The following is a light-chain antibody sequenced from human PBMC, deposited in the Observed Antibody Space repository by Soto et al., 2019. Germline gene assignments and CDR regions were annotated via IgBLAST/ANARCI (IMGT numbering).Light chain of an antibody. V-gene: IGKV3-11*01. CDR3: QQRGSWSIT. Sequence: EIVLTQSPATLSLSPGERATLSCRASQSVSSYLAWYQQKPGQAPRLLIYDASNRATGIPARFSGSGSGTDFTLTVSSLEPEDFAVYFCQQRGSWSITFGQGTRLEIK. J-gene: IGKJ5*01. CDR1: QSVSSY. CDR2: DAS.